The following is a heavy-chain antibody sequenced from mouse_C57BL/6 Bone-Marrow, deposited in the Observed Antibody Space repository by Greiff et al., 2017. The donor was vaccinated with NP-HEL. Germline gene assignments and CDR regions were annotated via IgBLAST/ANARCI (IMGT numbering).Heavy chain of an antibody. Sequence: EVMLVESGGGLVKPGGSLKLSCAASGFTFSDYGMHWVRQAPEKGLEWVAYISSGSSTIYYADTVKGLFTISRDNAKNTLFLQMTSLRSEDTAMYYCARGRARAWFAYWGQGTLVTVSA. CDR3: ARGRARAWFAY. J-gene: IGHJ3*01. D-gene: IGHD3-3*01. CDR1: GFTFSDYG. CDR2: ISSGSSTI. V-gene: IGHV5-17*01.